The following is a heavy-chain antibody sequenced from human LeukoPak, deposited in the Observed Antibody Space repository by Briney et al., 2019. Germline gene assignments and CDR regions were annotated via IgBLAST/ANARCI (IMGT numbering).Heavy chain of an antibody. V-gene: IGHV1-2*02. Sequence: GASVKVSCKASGYTFTGYYMHWVRQAPGQGLEWMGWINPNSGGTNYAQKFQGRVTMTRDTSISTAYMELSRLRSDDTAVYYCARDSNLGYCSGGSCYSGWFDLWGQGTLVTVSS. CDR2: INPNSGGT. CDR1: GYTFTGYY. CDR3: ARDSNLGYCSGGSCYSGWFDL. D-gene: IGHD2-15*01. J-gene: IGHJ5*02.